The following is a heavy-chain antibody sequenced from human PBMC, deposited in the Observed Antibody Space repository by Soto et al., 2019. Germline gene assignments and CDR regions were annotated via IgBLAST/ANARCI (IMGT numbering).Heavy chain of an antibody. D-gene: IGHD2-2*01. Sequence: SETLALPWTVAGGSFSGYYWSWIRQPPGNGLEWIGEINHIGSTNYNPSLKRRVTISVDTTKDQFSLKLSSVTAADTAVYYCARCFLVVQDARWSCNSGMDFWGQGTTVTVSS. J-gene: IGHJ6*02. V-gene: IGHV4-34*01. CDR2: INHIGST. CDR1: GGSFSGYY. CDR3: ARCFLVVQDARWSCNSGMDF.